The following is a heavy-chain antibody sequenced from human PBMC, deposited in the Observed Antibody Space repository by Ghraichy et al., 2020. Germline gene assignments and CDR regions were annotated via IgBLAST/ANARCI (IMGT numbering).Heavy chain of an antibody. CDR3: ARDLRGRIAARPLPYYYYMDV. J-gene: IGHJ6*03. D-gene: IGHD6-6*01. CDR1: GGSISSYY. Sequence: SETLSLTCTVSGGSISSYYWSWIRQPPGKGLEWIGYIYYSGSTNYNPSLKSRVTISVDTSKNQFSLKLSSVTAADTAVYYCARDLRGRIAARPLPYYYYMDVWGKGTTVTVSS. CDR2: IYYSGST. V-gene: IGHV4-59*01.